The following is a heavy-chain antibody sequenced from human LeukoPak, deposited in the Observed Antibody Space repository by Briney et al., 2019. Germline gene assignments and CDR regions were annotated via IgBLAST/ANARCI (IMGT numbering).Heavy chain of an antibody. V-gene: IGHV3-21*01. CDR2: ISSSSSYI. Sequence: GSLRLSCAASGFTFSSYSMNWVRQAPGKGLEWVSSISSSSSYIYYADSVKGRFTISRDNAKNSLYLQMNSLRAEDTAVYYCARDSGSYYFQYFQHWGQGTLVTVSS. CDR3: ARDSGSYYFQYFQH. J-gene: IGHJ1*01. D-gene: IGHD1-26*01. CDR1: GFTFSSYS.